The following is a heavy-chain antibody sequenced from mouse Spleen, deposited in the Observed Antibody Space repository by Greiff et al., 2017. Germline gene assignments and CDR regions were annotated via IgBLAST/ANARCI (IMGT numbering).Heavy chain of an antibody. J-gene: IGHJ4*01. CDR1: GYSITSDYA. CDR3: AREEENYYGSSYYAMDY. D-gene: IGHD1-1*01. V-gene: IGHV3-2*02. CDR2: ISYSGST. Sequence: EVQLQESGPGLVKPSQSLSLTCTVTGYSITSDYARNWIRQFPGNKLEWMGYISYSGSTSYNPSLKSRISITRDTSKNQFFLQLNSVTTEDTATYYCAREEENYYGSSYYAMDYWGQGTSVTVSS.